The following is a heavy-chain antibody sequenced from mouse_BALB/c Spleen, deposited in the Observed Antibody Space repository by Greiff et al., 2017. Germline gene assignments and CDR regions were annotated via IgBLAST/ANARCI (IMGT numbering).Heavy chain of an antibody. D-gene: IGHD1-3*01. Sequence: VQLKQSGPDLVKPGASVKMSCKASGYTFTSYVMHWVKQKPGQGLEWIGYINPYNDGTKYNEKFKGKATLTSDKSSSTAYMELSSLTSEDSAVYYCARDKGYYAMDYWGQGTSVTVSS. CDR1: GYTFTSYV. CDR2: INPYNDGT. CDR3: ARDKGYYAMDY. V-gene: IGHV1-14*01. J-gene: IGHJ4*01.